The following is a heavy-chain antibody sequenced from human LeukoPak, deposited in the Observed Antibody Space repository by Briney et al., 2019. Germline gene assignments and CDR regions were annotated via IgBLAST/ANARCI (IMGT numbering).Heavy chain of an antibody. D-gene: IGHD1-1*01. V-gene: IGHV4-39*01. CDR1: GGSISSSSYY. CDR3: ASHNWNDADC. Sequence: PSETLSLTCTVSGGSISSSSYYWGWIRQPPGKGLEWIGSIYYSGSTYYNPSLKSRVTISVDASKNQFSLKLSSVTAADTAVYYCASHNWNDADCWGQGTLVTVSS. J-gene: IGHJ4*02. CDR2: IYYSGST.